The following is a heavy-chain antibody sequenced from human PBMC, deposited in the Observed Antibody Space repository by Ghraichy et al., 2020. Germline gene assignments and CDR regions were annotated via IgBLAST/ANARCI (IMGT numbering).Heavy chain of an antibody. CDR3: ASSDYTNKAQYYFYDYGMDV. J-gene: IGHJ6*02. CDR1: GGTFSSHA. CDR2: NIPIFGTA. V-gene: IGHV1-69*13. D-gene: IGHD4-11*01. Sequence: SVKVSCKASGGTFSSHAISWLRQAPGQGREGMGGNIPIFGTANYVQKFQGRVTITADESTSTAYMELSRLRSEDRAGYYCASSDYTNKAQYYFYDYGMDVWGQGTTLTVSS.